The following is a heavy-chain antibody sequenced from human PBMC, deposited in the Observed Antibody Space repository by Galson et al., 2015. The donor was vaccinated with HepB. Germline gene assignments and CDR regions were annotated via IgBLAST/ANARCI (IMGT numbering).Heavy chain of an antibody. CDR2: ISYDANTK. Sequence: SLRLSCAVSGFTFSTYGIHWVRQAPGKGLEWVAVISYDANTKSYADSVQGRFTISRDNSKNTLYLQMNSLKTEDTAVYYCTTDPTESEISLYGDPVDYWGQGTLVTVSS. CDR3: TTDPTESEISLYGDPVDY. V-gene: IGHV3-30*03. J-gene: IGHJ4*02. D-gene: IGHD4-17*01. CDR1: GFTFSTYG.